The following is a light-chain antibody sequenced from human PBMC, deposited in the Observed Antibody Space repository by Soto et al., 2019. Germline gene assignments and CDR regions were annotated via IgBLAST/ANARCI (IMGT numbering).Light chain of an antibody. J-gene: IGKJ2*01. Sequence: EIVMKQSPATLSVSPGERATLSCRASQSVSSNLAWYQEKLGQAPRPLMYGASTRATGIPARFSGSGSGTEFTLTISILQSEDFAVYYYQQYNNWPHTFGQGTKLEIK. CDR1: QSVSSN. CDR2: GAS. CDR3: QQYNNWPHT. V-gene: IGKV3-15*01.